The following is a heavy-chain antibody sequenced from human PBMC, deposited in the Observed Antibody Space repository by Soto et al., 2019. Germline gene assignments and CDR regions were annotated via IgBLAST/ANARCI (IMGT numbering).Heavy chain of an antibody. CDR2: INPYNGNT. D-gene: IGHD3-16*01. J-gene: IGHJ6*02. Sequence: QVQLVQSRAEVKNPGASVKVSCKASGYSFTRYGIAWARQAPGQGLEWMGWINPYNGNTNYAQNVQGRVTLTTDTATSTAYMELTSLRSNATAIYYCAMVDVYVTPSPQDVWGQGTTVSVSS. CDR3: AMVDVYVTPSPQDV. CDR1: GYSFTRYG. V-gene: IGHV1-18*01.